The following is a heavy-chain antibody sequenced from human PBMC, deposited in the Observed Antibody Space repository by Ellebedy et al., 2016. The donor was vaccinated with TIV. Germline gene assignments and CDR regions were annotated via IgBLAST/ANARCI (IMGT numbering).Heavy chain of an antibody. V-gene: IGHV3-9*01. CDR2: VNWNSGVI. D-gene: IGHD5-18*01. CDR1: GFTFGNFA. J-gene: IGHJ4*02. Sequence: SLKISXAPSGFTFGNFAMHWVRQAPGKGLEWVADVNWNSGVIAYGDSMRGRFTISRDDSKNTLYLQLNSLRAEDTAVYYCASGYSYGYQLYWGQGTLGTVSS. CDR3: ASGYSYGYQLY.